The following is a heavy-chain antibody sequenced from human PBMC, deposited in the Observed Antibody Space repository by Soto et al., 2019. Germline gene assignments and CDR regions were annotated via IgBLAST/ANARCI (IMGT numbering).Heavy chain of an antibody. V-gene: IGHV3-30-3*01. J-gene: IGHJ3*02. CDR2: ISYDGSNK. Sequence: PGGSLRLSCAASGFTFSSYAMHWVRQAPGKGLEWVAVISYDGSNKYYADSVKGRFTISRDNSKNTLYLQMNSLRAEDTAVYYCARARTAMVTSLDAFDIWGQGTMVTVSS. D-gene: IGHD5-18*01. CDR1: GFTFSSYA. CDR3: ARARTAMVTSLDAFDI.